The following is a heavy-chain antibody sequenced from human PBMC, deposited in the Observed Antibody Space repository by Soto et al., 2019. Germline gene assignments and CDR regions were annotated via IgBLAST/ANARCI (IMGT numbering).Heavy chain of an antibody. CDR2: ILYDGTKT. J-gene: IGHJ4*02. CDR3: VKDLAHMADH. CDR1: GFTFNSYG. V-gene: IGHV3-30*18. Sequence: QVKLVESGGGVVLPGGSLRLSCEASGFTFNSYGMYWVRQAPGKGLDWVSHILYDGTKTYYADSVQGRFTISRDNSRNTLYRQMDRMRLEDTAVYFCVKDLAHMADHWGQGTLVIVSS.